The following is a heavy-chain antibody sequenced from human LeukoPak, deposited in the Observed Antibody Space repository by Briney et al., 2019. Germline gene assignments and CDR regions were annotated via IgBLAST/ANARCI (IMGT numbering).Heavy chain of an antibody. J-gene: IGHJ5*02. CDR2: IYHSGYT. V-gene: IGHV4-39*07. D-gene: IGHD6-13*01. CDR1: GDSISGSTYY. Sequence: SETLSLTCSVSGDSISGSTYYWAWVRQPPGKELEWIGTIYHSGYTYNNPSLKSRVTISVDTSKNQFSLKLSSVTAADTAVYYCASGVWDIAAAGTSWFDPWGQGTLVTVSS. CDR3: ASGVWDIAAAGTSWFDP.